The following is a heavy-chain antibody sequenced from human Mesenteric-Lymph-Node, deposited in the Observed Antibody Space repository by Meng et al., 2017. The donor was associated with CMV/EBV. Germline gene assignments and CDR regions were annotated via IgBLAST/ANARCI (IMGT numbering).Heavy chain of an antibody. D-gene: IGHD3-3*01. CDR2: ISRSSSYI. CDR1: GFTFSSYS. Sequence: GESLKISCAASGFTFSSYSMNWVRQAPGKGLEWVSSISRSSSYIYYADSVKGRFTISRDNAKNSLYLQMNSLRAEDTAVYYCAKDSSDDFWSAYFPFYPYGMDVWGQGATVTVSS. CDR3: AKDSSDDFWSAYFPFYPYGMDV. V-gene: IGHV3-21*01. J-gene: IGHJ6*02.